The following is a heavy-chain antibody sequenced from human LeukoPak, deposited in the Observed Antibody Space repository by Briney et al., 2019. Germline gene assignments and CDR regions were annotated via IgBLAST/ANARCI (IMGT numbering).Heavy chain of an antibody. CDR3: AKGRTIMVRFLIDY. CDR1: GFTFSSYS. D-gene: IGHD5-24*01. CDR2: ISSSSSYI. J-gene: IGHJ4*02. Sequence: PGGSLRLSCAASGFTFSSYSMNWVRQAPGKGLEWVSSISSSSSYIYYADSVKGRFTISRDNSKNTLYLQMNSLRVEDTAVYYCAKGRTIMVRFLIDYWGQGTLVTVSS. V-gene: IGHV3-21*04.